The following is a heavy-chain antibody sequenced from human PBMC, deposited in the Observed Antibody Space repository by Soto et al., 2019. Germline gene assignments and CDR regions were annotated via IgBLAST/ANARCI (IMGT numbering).Heavy chain of an antibody. CDR2: IYYSGST. Sequence: QLQLQESGPGLVKPSETLSLTCTVSGGSISSSSYYWGWIRQPPGKGLEWIGSIYYSGSTYYNPSPKSRVTISVDTSKNQFSLKLSSVTAADTAVYYCASQYSSSWYGALGWFDPWGQGTLVTVSS. D-gene: IGHD6-13*01. V-gene: IGHV4-39*01. CDR3: ASQYSSSWYGALGWFDP. CDR1: GGSISSSSYY. J-gene: IGHJ5*02.